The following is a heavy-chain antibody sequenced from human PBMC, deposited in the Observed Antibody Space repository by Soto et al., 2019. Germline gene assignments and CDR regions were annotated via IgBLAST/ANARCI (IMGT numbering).Heavy chain of an antibody. CDR3: ARDIAVAGSDY. J-gene: IGHJ4*02. Sequence: TGSSPRLSCEASGPTFSTYALHRVRQAPGKGLEWVAVISYDGSNKYYADSVKGRFTISRDNSKNTLYLQMNSLRAEDTAVYYCARDIAVAGSDYWGQGTPVT. D-gene: IGHD6-19*01. CDR2: ISYDGSNK. CDR1: GPTFSTYA. V-gene: IGHV3-30-3*01.